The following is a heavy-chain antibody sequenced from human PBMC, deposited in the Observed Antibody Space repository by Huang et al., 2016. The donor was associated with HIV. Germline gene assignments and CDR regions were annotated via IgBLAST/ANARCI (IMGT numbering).Heavy chain of an antibody. J-gene: IGHJ4*02. CDR1: GFTFNRYA. D-gene: IGHD3-10*01. V-gene: IGHV3-23*01. Sequence: EVQLLESGGGLVQPGGSLRLSCAASGFTFNRYAMSWFRQAPGKGLEWVSAIIGTGNTSYYADSVKGRFTISRDNARNTLYLQLNSLRPDDTAIYYCAKVRGSGSFYNDNWGQGTLVTVSS. CDR3: AKVRGSGSFYNDN. CDR2: IIGTGNTS.